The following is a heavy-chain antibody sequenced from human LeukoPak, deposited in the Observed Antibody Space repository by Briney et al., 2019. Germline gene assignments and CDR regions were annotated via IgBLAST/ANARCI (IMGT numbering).Heavy chain of an antibody. J-gene: IGHJ4*02. D-gene: IGHD4-17*01. V-gene: IGHV3-21*01. Sequence: PGGSLRLSCAASGFTFSSYSMNWVRQAPGKGLEWVSSISSSSSYIYYADSVKGRFTISRDNAKNSLYLQMNSLRAEDTAVYYCARGRVGTTRGAFDYWGQGTLVTVSS. CDR3: ARGRVGTTRGAFDY. CDR2: ISSSSSYI. CDR1: GFTFSSYS.